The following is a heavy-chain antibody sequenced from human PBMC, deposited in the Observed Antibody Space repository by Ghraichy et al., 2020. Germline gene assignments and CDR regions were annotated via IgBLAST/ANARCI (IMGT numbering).Heavy chain of an antibody. D-gene: IGHD1-1*01. V-gene: IGHV3-23*01. J-gene: IGHJ3*01. CDR3: AKGVLNYRQLSTDAFDV. Sequence: GGSLRLSCAGSGFTFNNYVMSWVRQAPGEGLEWVSSIGGGGSNTYYADFVKGRFTISRDNSKNTLYLHMNSLKTEDTAVYYCAKGVLNYRQLSTDAFDVWGLGTLVIVSS. CDR1: GFTFNNYV. CDR2: IGGGGSNT.